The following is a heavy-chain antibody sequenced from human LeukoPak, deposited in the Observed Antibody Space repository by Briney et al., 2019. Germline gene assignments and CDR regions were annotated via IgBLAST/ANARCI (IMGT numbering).Heavy chain of an antibody. V-gene: IGHV3-48*01. CDR3: AKQQLVPVFDY. D-gene: IGHD6-13*01. Sequence: GGSLRLSCVASGLTFNSYSINWVRQAPGKGLEWLSYITSSSSTIFYADSVKGRFTISRDNAKNSLYLQMNSLRAEDTAVYYCAKQQLVPVFDYWGQGTLVTVSS. CDR1: GLTFNSYS. CDR2: ITSSSSTI. J-gene: IGHJ4*02.